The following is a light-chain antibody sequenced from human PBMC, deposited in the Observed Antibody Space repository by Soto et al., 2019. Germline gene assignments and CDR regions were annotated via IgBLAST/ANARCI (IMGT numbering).Light chain of an antibody. CDR2: GNS. CDR1: SSNIGAGYD. Sequence: QSVLTQPPSVSGAPGQRVTFSCTGSSSNIGAGYDVYWYRHLPGTAPKLLIYGNSNRPSGVPDRFSGSKSGASASLAITGLQPEDEGDYYCQSYDSSLSGVVFGGGTKLTVL. CDR3: QSYDSSLSGVV. J-gene: IGLJ2*01. V-gene: IGLV1-40*01.